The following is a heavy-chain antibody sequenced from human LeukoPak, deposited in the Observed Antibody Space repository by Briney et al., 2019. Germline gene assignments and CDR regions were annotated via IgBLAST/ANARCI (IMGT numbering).Heavy chain of an antibody. Sequence: SETLSLTCAVYGGSFSGYYWSWIRQPPGKGLEWIGEINHSGSTNYNPSLKSRVTISVDTSKNQFSLKLSSVTAADTAVYYCARGDVRYSYGYRYYGMDVWGQGTTVTVSS. V-gene: IGHV4-34*01. D-gene: IGHD5-18*01. CDR1: GGSFSGYY. CDR3: ARGDVRYSYGYRYYGMDV. J-gene: IGHJ6*02. CDR2: INHSGST.